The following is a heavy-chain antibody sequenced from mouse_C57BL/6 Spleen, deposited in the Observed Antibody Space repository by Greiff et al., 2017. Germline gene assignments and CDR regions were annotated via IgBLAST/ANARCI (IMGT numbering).Heavy chain of an antibody. Sequence: QVQLKQSGPELVKPGASVKISCKASGYAFSSSWMNWVKQRPGKGLEWIGRIYPGDGDTNYNGKFKGKATLTADKSSSTAYMQLGSLTSEDSAVYFCARSDIYYGNYDYAMDYWGQGTSVTVSS. CDR3: ARSDIYYGNYDYAMDY. CDR1: GYAFSSSW. CDR2: IYPGDGDT. J-gene: IGHJ4*01. D-gene: IGHD2-1*01. V-gene: IGHV1-82*01.